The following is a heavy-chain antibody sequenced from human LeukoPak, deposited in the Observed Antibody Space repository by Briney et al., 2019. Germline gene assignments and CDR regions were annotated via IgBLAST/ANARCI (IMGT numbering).Heavy chain of an antibody. Sequence: KSSETLSLTCAVYGGSFSGYYWSWIRQPPGKGLEWIGEINHSGSTNYNPSLKSRVTISVDTSKNQFSLKLSSVTAADTAVYYCASHYYDFWSGLDYWGQGTLVTV. V-gene: IGHV4-34*01. CDR1: GGSFSGYY. CDR2: INHSGST. J-gene: IGHJ4*02. CDR3: ASHYYDFWSGLDY. D-gene: IGHD3-3*01.